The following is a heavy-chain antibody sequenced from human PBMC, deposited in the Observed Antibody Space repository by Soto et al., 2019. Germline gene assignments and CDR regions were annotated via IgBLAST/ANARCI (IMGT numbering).Heavy chain of an antibody. J-gene: IGHJ5*02. CDR3: ARGIEVGVFDP. Sequence: QVQLVQSETEVKKPGSSVKVSCRASGGTFNSYSTNWVRQAPGQGLEWIGGIVPIFGPPNYAQKFQGRVTITADEVPATAYMELRGLRSEDTAVYYCARGIEVGVFDPWGQGTLVTVSS. CDR1: GGTFNSYS. CDR2: IVPIFGPP. V-gene: IGHV1-69*01. D-gene: IGHD3-22*01.